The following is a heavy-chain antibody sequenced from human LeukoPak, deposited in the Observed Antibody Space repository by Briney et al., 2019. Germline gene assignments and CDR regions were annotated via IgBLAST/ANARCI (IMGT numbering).Heavy chain of an antibody. Sequence: PSETLSLTCTISDGSISSYYWSWIRQPAGKGLEWIGRIHVSGSTNYNTSLKSRVTISVNKSKNQSSLKLSHVTAADTAVYYCARGLVGTTGEQNWFDPWGEGTLVTVSS. CDR3: ARGLVGTTGEQNWFDP. CDR1: DGSISSYY. CDR2: IHVSGST. J-gene: IGHJ5*02. V-gene: IGHV4-4*07. D-gene: IGHD1-26*01.